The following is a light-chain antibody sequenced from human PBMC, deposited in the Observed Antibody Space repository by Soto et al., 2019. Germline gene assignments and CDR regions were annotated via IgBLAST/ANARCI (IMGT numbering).Light chain of an antibody. CDR2: GAS. Sequence: ETVMTQSPATLSVSPGERATLSCRASQRVSTYLAWYQQKPGQAPRLLIYGASSRATGIPDRFSGSGSGTDFTLTISRLEPEDFAVYYCQQYGSSPITFGQGTRLEIK. V-gene: IGKV3-20*01. CDR3: QQYGSSPIT. CDR1: QRVSTY. J-gene: IGKJ5*01.